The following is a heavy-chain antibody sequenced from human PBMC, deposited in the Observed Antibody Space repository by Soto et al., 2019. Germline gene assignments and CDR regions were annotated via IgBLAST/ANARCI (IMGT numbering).Heavy chain of an antibody. CDR2: ISSSSSYI. CDR3: ATDCSSTSCYDGFDY. Sequence: EVQLVESGGGLVKPGGSLRLSCAASGFTFSSYSMNWVRQAPGKGLEWVSSISSSSSYIYYADSVKGRFTISRDNAKNSLYLQMNSLRAEDTALYYCATDCSSTSCYDGFDYWGQGTLVTVSS. CDR1: GFTFSSYS. V-gene: IGHV3-21*01. J-gene: IGHJ4*02. D-gene: IGHD2-2*01.